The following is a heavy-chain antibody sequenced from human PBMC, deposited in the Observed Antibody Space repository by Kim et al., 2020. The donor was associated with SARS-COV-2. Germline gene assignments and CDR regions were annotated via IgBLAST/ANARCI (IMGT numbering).Heavy chain of an antibody. D-gene: IGHD1-1*01. V-gene: IGHV4-34*01. J-gene: IGHJ5*02. CDR3: ARTTAHSGPYP. CDR1: GGSFSGYY. Sequence: SETLSLTCAVYGGSFSGYYWSWIRQPPGKGLEWIGEINHSGSTNYNPSLKSRVTISVDTSKNQFSLKLSSVTAADTAVYYCARTTAHSGPYPWGQGTLVTVSS. CDR2: INHSGST.